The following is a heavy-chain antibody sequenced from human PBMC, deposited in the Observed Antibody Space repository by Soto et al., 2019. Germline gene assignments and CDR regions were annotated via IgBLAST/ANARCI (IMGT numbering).Heavy chain of an antibody. V-gene: IGHV1-18*01. CDR1: GYTFTSYG. Sequence: ASVKVSCKASGYTFTSYGISWVRQAPGQGLEWMGWISAYNGNTNYAQKLQGRVTMTTDTSTSTAYMELRSLRSDDTAVYYCARDRGGVYCSGGSCYDAFDIWGQGTMVTVSS. D-gene: IGHD2-15*01. J-gene: IGHJ3*02. CDR3: ARDRGGVYCSGGSCYDAFDI. CDR2: ISAYNGNT.